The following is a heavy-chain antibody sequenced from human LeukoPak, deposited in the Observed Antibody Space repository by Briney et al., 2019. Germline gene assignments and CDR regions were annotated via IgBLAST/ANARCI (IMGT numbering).Heavy chain of an antibody. J-gene: IGHJ4*02. Sequence: GGSLRLSCAASGFTFSDYYMSWIRQAPGKGVEWVSYISSSGSTIYYADSVKGRFTISRDNAKNSLYLQMNSLRAEDTAVYYCARELDSSSWDYWGQGTLVTVSS. D-gene: IGHD6-13*01. CDR1: GFTFSDYY. CDR3: ARELDSSSWDY. CDR2: ISSSGSTI. V-gene: IGHV3-11*04.